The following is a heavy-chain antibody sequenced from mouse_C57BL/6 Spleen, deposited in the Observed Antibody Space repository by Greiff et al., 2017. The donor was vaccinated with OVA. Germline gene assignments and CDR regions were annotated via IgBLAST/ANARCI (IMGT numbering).Heavy chain of an antibody. CDR3: ARSDYYGNYVIAY. D-gene: IGHD2-1*01. CDR2: IYPSDSET. V-gene: IGHV1-61*01. CDR1: GYTFTSYW. Sequence: QVQLQQPGAELVRPGSSVKLSCKASGYTFTSYWMDWVKQRPGQGLEWIGNIYPSDSETHYNQKFKDKATLTVDKSSSTAYMQLSSLTSEDSAVYYCARSDYYGNYVIAYWGQGTLVTVSA. J-gene: IGHJ3*01.